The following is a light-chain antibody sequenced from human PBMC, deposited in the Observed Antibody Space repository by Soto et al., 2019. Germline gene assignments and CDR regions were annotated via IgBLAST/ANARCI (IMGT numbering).Light chain of an antibody. CDR1: SGHNNYI. J-gene: IGLJ3*02. V-gene: IGLV4-60*02. CDR3: ETWDSNTRV. CDR2: LEGSGSY. Sequence: QPVLTQSSSASASLGSSVKLTCTLSSGHNNYIIAWHQQQPGKAPRYLMKLEGSGSYNKGSGVPDRFSGSSSGADRYLTISNLRFEDETDYYCETWDSNTRVFGGGTKVTVL.